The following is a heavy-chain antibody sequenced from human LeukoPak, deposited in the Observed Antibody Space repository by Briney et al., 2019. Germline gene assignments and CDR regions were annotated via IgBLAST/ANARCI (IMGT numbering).Heavy chain of an antibody. Sequence: SETLSLTCAVYGGSFSGYYWSWIRQPPGKGLEWIGEINHSGSTYYNPSLKSRVTISVDTSKNQFSLKLSSVTAADTAVYYCARGMMDDSSGYYDNWFDPWGQGTLVTVSS. CDR3: ARGMMDDSSGYYDNWFDP. J-gene: IGHJ5*02. CDR2: INHSGST. CDR1: GGSFSGYY. D-gene: IGHD3-22*01. V-gene: IGHV4-34*01.